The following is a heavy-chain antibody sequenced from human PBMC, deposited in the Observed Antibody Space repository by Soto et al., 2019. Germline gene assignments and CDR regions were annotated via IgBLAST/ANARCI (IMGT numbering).Heavy chain of an antibody. J-gene: IGHJ5*02. CDR2: ISGSGGST. D-gene: IGHD2-21*01. Sequence: GGSLILSYAASGFTFSSYAMSWVRQAPGKGLEWVSAISGSGGSTYYADAVKGRFTISRDNSKNTLYLQMNSLRAEDTAVYSCEKAGPKLLFRQRKWFDPWGEGTLVSVS. V-gene: IGHV3-23*01. CDR3: EKAGPKLLFRQRKWFDP. CDR1: GFTFSSYA.